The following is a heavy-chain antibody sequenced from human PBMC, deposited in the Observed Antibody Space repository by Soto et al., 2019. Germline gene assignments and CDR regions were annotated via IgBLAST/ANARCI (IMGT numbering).Heavy chain of an antibody. CDR2: IIPIFGTA. CDR3: ARGAHYYDGSGYYPYYFDY. Sequence: QVQLVQSGAEVKKPGSSVKVSCKASGGTFSSYAISWVRQAPGQGLEWMGGIIPIFGTANYAQKFQGRATITADESTSTAYMELSRLRSEDTAVYYCARGAHYYDGSGYYPYYFDYWGQGTLVTVSS. V-gene: IGHV1-69*01. CDR1: GGTFSSYA. J-gene: IGHJ4*02. D-gene: IGHD3-22*01.